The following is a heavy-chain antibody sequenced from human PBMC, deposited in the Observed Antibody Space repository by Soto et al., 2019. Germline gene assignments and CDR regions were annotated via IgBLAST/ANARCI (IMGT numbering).Heavy chain of an antibody. D-gene: IGHD1-26*01. V-gene: IGHV4-61*01. CDR3: ARVPPLEGATFTFDY. Sequence: QVQLQESGPGLVKPSETLSLSCTVSGGSVSSGSYYWSWIRQPPGKGLEWIGYIYYSGSTSYNPSLKSRVTISLDTSKNPFSLKLNSGTAADTAVYYCARVPPLEGATFTFDYWGQGTLVTVSS. CDR2: IYYSGST. CDR1: GGSVSSGSYY. J-gene: IGHJ4*02.